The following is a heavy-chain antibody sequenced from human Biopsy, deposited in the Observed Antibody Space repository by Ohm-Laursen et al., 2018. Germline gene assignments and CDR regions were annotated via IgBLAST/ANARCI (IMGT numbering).Heavy chain of an antibody. CDR3: ARVRGGFLEWFDY. V-gene: IGHV4-4*08. J-gene: IGHJ5*01. Sequence: GTLSLTCTVSGESMCTYYWTWIRQPPGQGLEWIASIYNSGTTNKNPSLKSRVTISVDTSRRQFYLELSSVTAADTAIYYCARVRGGFLEWFDYWGQGTLITVSS. D-gene: IGHD3-3*01. CDR1: GESMCTYY. CDR2: IYNSGTT.